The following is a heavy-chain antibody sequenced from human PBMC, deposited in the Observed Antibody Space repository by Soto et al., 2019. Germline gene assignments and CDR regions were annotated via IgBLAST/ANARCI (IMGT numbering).Heavy chain of an antibody. Sequence: PGGSLRLSCAASGFTFSTYAISWVRQAPGKGLEWVSAISGSGGSTYYADSVKGRFTISRDNSKNTLYLQMNSLRAEDTAVYYCAKDRTAVAGYFDYWGQGTLVTVSS. J-gene: IGHJ4*02. V-gene: IGHV3-23*01. D-gene: IGHD6-19*01. CDR2: ISGSGGST. CDR1: GFTFSTYA. CDR3: AKDRTAVAGYFDY.